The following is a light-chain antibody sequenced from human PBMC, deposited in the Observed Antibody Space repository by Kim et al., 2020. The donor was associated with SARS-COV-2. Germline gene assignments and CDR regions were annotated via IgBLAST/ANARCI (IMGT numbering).Light chain of an antibody. Sequence: AAGKTGRSNSGRNNNGSRSVNWYQQKPGQAPVLVIYYESNRHSGIPKRFSGSNSGNTATLTISRVEAGDEADYYCQVWDSSSDHPVFGGGTKLTVL. CDR2: YES. V-gene: IGLV3-21*04. CDR1: NNGSRS. CDR3: QVWDSSSDHPV. J-gene: IGLJ3*02.